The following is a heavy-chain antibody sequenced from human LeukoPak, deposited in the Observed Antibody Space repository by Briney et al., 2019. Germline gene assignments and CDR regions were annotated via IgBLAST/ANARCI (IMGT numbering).Heavy chain of an antibody. CDR1: GGSFSGYY. Sequence: SETLSLTCAVYGGSFSGYYWSWIRQPPGKGLEWIGEINHSGSTNYNPSLKSRVTISVDTSKNQFSLKLSSVTAADTAVYYCARREVVTDHWYFDLWGRGTLVTVSS. CDR3: ARREVVTDHWYFDL. V-gene: IGHV4-34*01. J-gene: IGHJ2*01. CDR2: INHSGST. D-gene: IGHD4-23*01.